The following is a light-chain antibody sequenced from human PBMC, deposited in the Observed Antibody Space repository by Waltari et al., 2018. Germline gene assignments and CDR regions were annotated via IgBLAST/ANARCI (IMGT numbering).Light chain of an antibody. Sequence: EIIMTQSQATLSLSPGERATISCRASQNVNSNLAWYQQKPRQAPTHLLYDASITATSILATFSGSGSATPFTLTINSLLSEDSSVYFCQQHHDCHPWTFGQGTKVELK. CDR2: DAS. V-gene: IGKV3-15*01. CDR1: QNVNSN. CDR3: QQHHDCHPWT. J-gene: IGKJ1*01.